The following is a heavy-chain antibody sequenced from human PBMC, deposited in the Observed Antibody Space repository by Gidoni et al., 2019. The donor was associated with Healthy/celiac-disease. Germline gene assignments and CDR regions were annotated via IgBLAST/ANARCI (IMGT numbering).Heavy chain of an antibody. V-gene: IGHV3-49*03. D-gene: IGHD4-17*01. Sequence: EVQLVESGGGLVQLGRSLRLSCTASGFTFGDYAMSWFRQAPGKGLEWVGFIRSKAYGGTTEYAASVKGRFTISRDDSKSIAYLQMNSLKTEDTAVYYCTRDTEVGAFDIWGQGTMVTVSS. J-gene: IGHJ3*02. CDR3: TRDTEVGAFDI. CDR2: IRSKAYGGTT. CDR1: GFTFGDYA.